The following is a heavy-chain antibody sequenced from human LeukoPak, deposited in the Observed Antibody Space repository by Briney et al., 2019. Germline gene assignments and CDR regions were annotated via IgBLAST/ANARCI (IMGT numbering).Heavy chain of an antibody. Sequence: PSETLSLTCSVSGGSINSYYWSWIRQPPGKGLEWIGYIYYSGSTNYNPSLKSRVTISVDTSKNQFSLKLSSVTAADTAVYYCARGLLPDAFDIWGQGTMVTVSP. J-gene: IGHJ3*02. CDR2: IYYSGST. D-gene: IGHD2/OR15-2a*01. CDR1: GGSINSYY. CDR3: ARGLLPDAFDI. V-gene: IGHV4-59*08.